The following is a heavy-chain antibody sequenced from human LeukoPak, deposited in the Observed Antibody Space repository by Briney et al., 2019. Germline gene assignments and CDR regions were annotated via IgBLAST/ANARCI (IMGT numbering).Heavy chain of an antibody. V-gene: IGHV3-74*01. J-gene: IGHJ4*02. CDR1: GFTFSSYW. D-gene: IGHD5-24*01. Sequence: PGGSLRLSCAASGFTFSSYWMHWVRQAPGKGLVWVSRINSDGSSTSYADSVKGRFTISRDNAKNSLYLQMNSLRAEDTAVYYCASLPSRSSRRWLQLRVDYWGQGTLVTVSS. CDR2: INSDGSST. CDR3: ASLPSRSSRRWLQLRVDY.